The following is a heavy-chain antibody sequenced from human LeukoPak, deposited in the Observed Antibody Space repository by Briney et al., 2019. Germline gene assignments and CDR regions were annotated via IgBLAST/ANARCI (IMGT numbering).Heavy chain of an antibody. CDR2: ITGSGVST. CDR1: GFTFSSHA. V-gene: IGHV3-23*01. CDR3: ARDVPVDT. Sequence: GGSLRLSCPASGFTFSSHAMSWVRQAPGKGLEWVSSITGSGVSTNNADSAKGRFTISRDNSENTLYLQMNSLRAEDTAVYYCARDVPVDTWGQGTLVTVSS. D-gene: IGHD5-12*01. J-gene: IGHJ5*02.